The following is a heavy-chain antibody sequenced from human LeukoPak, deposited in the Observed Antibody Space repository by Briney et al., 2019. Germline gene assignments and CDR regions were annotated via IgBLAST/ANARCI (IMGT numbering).Heavy chain of an antibody. V-gene: IGHV3-11*04. CDR2: ISSSGSTI. CDR3: ARGRNSGFYYYMDV. CDR1: GFTFSDYY. J-gene: IGHJ6*03. Sequence: PGGSLRLSCAASGFTFSDYYMSWIRQAPGKGLEWVSYISSSGSTIYYADSVKGRFTISRDNAKNSLYLQMNNLRAEDTAVYYCARGRNSGFYYYMDVWGKGTTVTVS. D-gene: IGHD2-21*01.